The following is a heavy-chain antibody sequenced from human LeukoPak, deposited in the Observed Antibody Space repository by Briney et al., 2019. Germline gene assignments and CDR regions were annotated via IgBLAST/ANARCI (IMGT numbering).Heavy chain of an antibody. V-gene: IGHV4-30-4*01. CDR2: IYYSGST. J-gene: IGHJ4*02. D-gene: IGHD3-9*01. CDR1: GGSISSGDYY. Sequence: KSSETLSLTCTVSGGSISSGDYYWSWIRRPPGKGLEWIGYIYYSGSTYYNPSLKSRVTISVDTSKNQFSLKLSSVTAADTAVYYCARGGYDILTGYRPFDYWGQGTLVTVSS. CDR3: ARGGYDILTGYRPFDY.